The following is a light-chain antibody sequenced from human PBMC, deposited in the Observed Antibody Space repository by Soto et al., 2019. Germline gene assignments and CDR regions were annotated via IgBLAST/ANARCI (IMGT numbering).Light chain of an antibody. Sequence: EIVMTQSPATLSVSPGERATLSCRASQSITSNLAWYQQKPGQAPRLLIYAASTRATGIPARFSASGSGTEFTLTISNLQSDDYGVYYCHLYNIRPYTFGQGTKLEI. V-gene: IGKV3-15*01. CDR1: QSITSN. J-gene: IGKJ2*01. CDR3: HLYNIRPYT. CDR2: AAS.